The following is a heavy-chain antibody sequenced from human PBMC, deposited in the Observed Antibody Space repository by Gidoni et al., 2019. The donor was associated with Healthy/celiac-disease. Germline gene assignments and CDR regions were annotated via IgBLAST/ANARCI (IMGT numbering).Heavy chain of an antibody. V-gene: IGHV1-69*01. CDR2: IIPIFGTA. J-gene: IGHJ6*02. D-gene: IGHD3-22*01. CDR1: GGTFSSYA. Sequence: QVQLVQSGAEVKKPGSSVKVSCKASGGTFSSYAISWVRQAPGQGLEWMGGIIPIFGTANYAQKFQGRVTITADESTSTAYMELSSLRSEDTAVYYCARVRDQIVVVPVYYYYGMDVWGQGTTVTVSS. CDR3: ARVRDQIVVVPVYYYYGMDV.